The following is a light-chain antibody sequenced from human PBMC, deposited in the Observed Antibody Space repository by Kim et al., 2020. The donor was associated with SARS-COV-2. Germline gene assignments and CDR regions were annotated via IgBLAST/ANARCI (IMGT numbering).Light chain of an antibody. CDR2: GAS. J-gene: IGKJ2*01. Sequence: PGERATLSCRASQSGSGTYLAWYQQKPGQAPRLLIYGASSRASGIADRFSGSGSGTDFTLTISGLEPEDFAVYYCQQYGSSPYTFGQGTK. CDR3: QQYGSSPYT. CDR1: QSGSGTY. V-gene: IGKV3-20*01.